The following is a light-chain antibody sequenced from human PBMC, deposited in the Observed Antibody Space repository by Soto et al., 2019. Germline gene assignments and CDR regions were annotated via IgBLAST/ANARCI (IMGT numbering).Light chain of an antibody. V-gene: IGLV1-44*01. CDR2: SNN. CDR3: AAWDDSLNGYV. J-gene: IGLJ1*01. Sequence: QSVLTQPPSVSAAPGQKVTISCSGYSSDMGNYAVSWYQQLPGTAPKLLIYSNNQRPSGVPDRFSGSKSGTSASLAISGLQSEDEADYYCAAWDDSLNGYVFGTGTKLTVL. CDR1: SSDMGNYA.